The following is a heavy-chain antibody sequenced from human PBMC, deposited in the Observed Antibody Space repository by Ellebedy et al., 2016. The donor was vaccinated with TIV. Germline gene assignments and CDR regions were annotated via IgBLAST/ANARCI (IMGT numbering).Heavy chain of an antibody. J-gene: IGHJ4*02. V-gene: IGHV1-18*04. CDR3: ARVSGGYSYGYSDY. Sequence: ASVKVSCXASGYTFTSYGISWVRQAPGQGLEWMGWISAYNGNTNYAQKLQGRVTMTTDTSTSTAYMELRSLRSDDTAVYYCARVSGGYSYGYSDYWGQGTLVTVSS. CDR2: ISAYNGNT. D-gene: IGHD5-18*01. CDR1: GYTFTSYG.